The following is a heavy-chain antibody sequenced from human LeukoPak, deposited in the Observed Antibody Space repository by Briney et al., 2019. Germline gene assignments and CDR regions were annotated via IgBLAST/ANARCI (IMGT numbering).Heavy chain of an antibody. J-gene: IGHJ6*03. Sequence: NPSETLSLTCTVSGGSISSSSYYWGWIRQPPGKGLEWIGSIYYSGSTYYNPSLKSRVTISVDTSKNQFSLKLSSVTAADTAVYYCARRGSGWYTFYYYYYMDVWGKGTTVTVSS. CDR2: IYYSGST. D-gene: IGHD6-19*01. CDR3: ARRGSGWYTFYYYYYMDV. V-gene: IGHV4-39*07. CDR1: GGSISSSSYY.